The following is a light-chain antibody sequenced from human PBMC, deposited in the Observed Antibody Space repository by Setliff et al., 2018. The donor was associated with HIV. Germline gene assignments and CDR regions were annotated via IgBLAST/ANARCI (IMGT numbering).Light chain of an antibody. CDR2: EVS. Sequence: SALTQPPSVSGSPGQSVTISCTGPSSDVGSYNRVSWYQQPPGTAPKLIIYEVSNRPSGVPDRFSGSKSGNTASLTISGLQAEDEALYYCSSYSSTSTLIFGGGTQLTVL. CDR1: SSDVGSYNR. J-gene: IGLJ2*01. V-gene: IGLV2-18*02. CDR3: SSYSSTSTLI.